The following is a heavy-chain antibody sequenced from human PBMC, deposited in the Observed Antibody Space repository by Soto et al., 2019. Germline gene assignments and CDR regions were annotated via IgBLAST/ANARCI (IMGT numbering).Heavy chain of an antibody. D-gene: IGHD6-19*01. CDR1: GFTFSSYA. Sequence: GGSLRLSCAASGFTFSSYAMSWVRQAPGKGLEWVSAISGSGGSTFSTDSMKGRLTISRDNSKNTLYLQMSSLRAEDTAVYYCAKGVPGIAVAGTGYFQHWGQGTLVTVSS. CDR2: ISGSGGST. CDR3: AKGVPGIAVAGTGYFQH. J-gene: IGHJ1*01. V-gene: IGHV3-23*01.